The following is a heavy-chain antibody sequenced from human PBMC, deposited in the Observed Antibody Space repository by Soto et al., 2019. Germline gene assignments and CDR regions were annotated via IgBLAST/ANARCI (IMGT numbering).Heavy chain of an antibody. CDR3: ARGLSGYYGFDY. Sequence: EVQLVESGGGLVQFGGSLRLSCAASGFTFSSYWMHWVRQVPGKGLVWVSRIKGDETNTGYADSVKGRFTISRDNVKNTLYLQMNTLRPDDTAVYYCARGLSGYYGFDYWGQGTLVTVAS. CDR2: IKGDETNT. D-gene: IGHD5-12*01. V-gene: IGHV3-74*01. CDR1: GFTFSSYW. J-gene: IGHJ4*02.